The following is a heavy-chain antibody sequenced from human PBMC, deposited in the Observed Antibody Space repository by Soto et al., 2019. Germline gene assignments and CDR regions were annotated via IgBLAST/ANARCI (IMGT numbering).Heavy chain of an antibody. J-gene: IGHJ4*02. V-gene: IGHV1-69*13. CDR3: AIVGYYRTPFDY. CDR2: IIPIFGTA. Sequence: ASVKVSCKASGGTFSSYAISWVRQAPGQGLEWMGGIIPIFGTANYAQKFQGRVTITADESTSTAYMELSSLRSEDTAVYYCAIVGYYRTPFDYWGQGTLVTVSS. D-gene: IGHD3-22*01. CDR1: GGTFSSYA.